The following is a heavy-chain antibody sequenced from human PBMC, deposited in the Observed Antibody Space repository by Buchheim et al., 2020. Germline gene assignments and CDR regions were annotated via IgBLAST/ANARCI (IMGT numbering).Heavy chain of an antibody. D-gene: IGHD3-22*01. J-gene: IGHJ6*02. CDR2: ISYDGSYK. CDR1: GFTFSSYG. Sequence: QVQLVESGGGVVQPGRSLRLSCAASGFTFSSYGIHWVRQAPGKGLEWVAVISYDGSYKYYADSVKGRFTISSDNSKNTLYLQMNSLRAEDTAVYYCAKNYYDSSGYYRDHYYFGMDVWGQGTT. V-gene: IGHV3-30*18. CDR3: AKNYYDSSGYYRDHYYFGMDV.